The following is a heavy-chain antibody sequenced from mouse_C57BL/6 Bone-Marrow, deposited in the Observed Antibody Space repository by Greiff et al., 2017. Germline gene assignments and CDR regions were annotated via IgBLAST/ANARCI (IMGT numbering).Heavy chain of an antibody. Sequence: QVQLQQSGPGLVAPSQSLSITCTISGFSLTSSGVHWVRQSPGKGLAWLVVIWSDGITTYNSTFKSKLSISKDNSKSQVFLKMNSLQTDDTAMYYCARGNYDAMDYWGQGTSVTGSS. CDR2: IWSDGIT. J-gene: IGHJ4*01. D-gene: IGHD2-1*01. V-gene: IGHV2-6-1*01. CDR3: ARGNYDAMDY. CDR1: GFSLTSSG.